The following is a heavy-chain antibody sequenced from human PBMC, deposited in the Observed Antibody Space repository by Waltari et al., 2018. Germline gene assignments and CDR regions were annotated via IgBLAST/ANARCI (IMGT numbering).Heavy chain of an antibody. CDR2: IKSKTDGWTR. CDR1: GFTFSNAW. D-gene: IGHD3-22*01. J-gene: IGHJ4*02. V-gene: IGHV3-15*01. Sequence: EVQLVESGGGLVKPGGSLRLSCAASGFTFSNAWMSWVRQAPGKGLEWVGRIKSKTDGWTRDYAAPVKGRFTISRDDSKNMVYLQMNSLKTEDTAVYYCTTEYYYDLAYWGQGTLVTVSS. CDR3: TTEYYYDLAY.